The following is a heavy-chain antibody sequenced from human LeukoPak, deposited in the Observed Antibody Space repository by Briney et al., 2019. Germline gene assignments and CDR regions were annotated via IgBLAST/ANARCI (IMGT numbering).Heavy chain of an antibody. V-gene: IGHV1-46*01. CDR1: GYTFTSYY. CDR2: INPSGGST. Sequence: ASVKVSCKASGYTFTSYYMHWVRQAPGQGLEWMGIINPSGGSTSYAQKFQGRVTMTRDRSTSTVYMELSSLRSEDTAVYYCAREGGAGSGYDWGNYWGQGTLVTVSP. D-gene: IGHD5-12*01. CDR3: AREGGAGSGYDWGNY. J-gene: IGHJ4*02.